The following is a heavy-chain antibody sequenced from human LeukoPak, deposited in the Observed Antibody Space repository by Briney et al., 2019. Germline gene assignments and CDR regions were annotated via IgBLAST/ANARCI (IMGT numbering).Heavy chain of an antibody. Sequence: GGSLRLSCAASGFTFSSYSMNWVRQAPGKGLEWVSSISSSSSYIYYADSVKGRFTISRDNAKNSLYLQMNSLRAEDTAVYYCAGDYRADILTGYYSWFDPWGQGTLVTVSS. V-gene: IGHV3-21*01. J-gene: IGHJ5*02. CDR1: GFTFSSYS. CDR2: ISSSSSYI. CDR3: AGDYRADILTGYYSWFDP. D-gene: IGHD3-9*01.